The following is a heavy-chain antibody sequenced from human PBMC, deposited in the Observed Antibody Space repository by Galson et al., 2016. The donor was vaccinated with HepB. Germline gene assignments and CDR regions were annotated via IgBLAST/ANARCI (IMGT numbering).Heavy chain of an antibody. J-gene: IGHJ6*03. V-gene: IGHV4-59*11. D-gene: IGHD3-3*01. CDR3: ARQPGVVQDNRYHPFNMDV. Sequence: SETLSLTCTVSGDPITSHYLSWVRQPPGKGLEWTGSIYYTGSPNYNPSLKSRVIISVDTSKDQFSLKLTSLTAADTAVYYCARQPGVVQDNRYHPFNMDVWGKGTTVTVSS. CDR2: IYYTGSP. CDR1: GDPITSHY.